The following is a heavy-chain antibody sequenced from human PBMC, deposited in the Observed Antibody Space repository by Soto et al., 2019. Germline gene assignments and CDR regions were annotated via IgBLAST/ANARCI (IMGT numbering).Heavy chain of an antibody. Sequence: GGSLRLSCAASGFTFSSYVMHWVRQAPGKGLEWVAVISYDGSNKYYADSVKGRFTISRDNSKNTLYLQMNSLRAEDTAVYYCAGGYSYGPYYFDYWGQGTLVTVSS. CDR1: GFTFSSYV. V-gene: IGHV3-30*04. D-gene: IGHD5-18*01. CDR3: AGGYSYGPYYFDY. CDR2: ISYDGSNK. J-gene: IGHJ4*02.